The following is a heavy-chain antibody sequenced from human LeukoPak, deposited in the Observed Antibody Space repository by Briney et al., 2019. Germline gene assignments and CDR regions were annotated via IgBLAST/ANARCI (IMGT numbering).Heavy chain of an antibody. D-gene: IGHD3-22*01. CDR1: GGSISSYY. V-gene: IGHV4-59*01. J-gene: IGHJ4*02. CDR3: ARGFWGSTMIEN. Sequence: SETLSLTCTVSGGSISSYYWSWIRQPPGKGLEWIGYIYYSGSTNHNPSLKSRVTISVDTSKNQFSLKLSSVTAADTAVYYCARGFWGSTMIENWGQGTLVTVSS. CDR2: IYYSGST.